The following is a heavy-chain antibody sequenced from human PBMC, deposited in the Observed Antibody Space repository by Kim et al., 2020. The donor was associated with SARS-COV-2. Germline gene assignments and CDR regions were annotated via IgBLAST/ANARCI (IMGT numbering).Heavy chain of an antibody. D-gene: IGHD7-27*01. CDR3: AREGPGDPNYFDY. J-gene: IGHJ4*02. Sequence: GGSLRLSCAASGFTFSSYSMNWVRQAPGKGLEWVSSISSSSSYIYYADSVKGRFTISRDNAKNSLYLQMNSLRAEDTAVYYCAREGPGDPNYFDYWGQGTLVTVSS. CDR1: GFTFSSYS. V-gene: IGHV3-21*01. CDR2: ISSSSSYI.